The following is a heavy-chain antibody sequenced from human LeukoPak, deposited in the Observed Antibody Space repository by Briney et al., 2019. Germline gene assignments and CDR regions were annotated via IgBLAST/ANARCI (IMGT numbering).Heavy chain of an antibody. J-gene: IGHJ6*03. V-gene: IGHV3-73*01. CDR2: IRSKANSYAT. Sequence: GGSLRLSCAASGFTFSGSAMHWVRQASGKRLEWVGRIRSKANSYATAYDASVKGRFTISRDDSKNTAYLQMNSLKTEDTAVYYCTRHSYGHAPRSYYYYYMDVWGKGTTVTVSS. D-gene: IGHD5-18*01. CDR1: GFTFSGSA. CDR3: TRHSYGHAPRSYYYYYMDV.